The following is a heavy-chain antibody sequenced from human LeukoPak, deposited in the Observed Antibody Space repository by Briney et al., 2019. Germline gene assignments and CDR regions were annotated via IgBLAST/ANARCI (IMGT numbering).Heavy chain of an antibody. CDR3: ARRGAAAGTLDY. CDR2: ISGSGGST. Sequence: PGGSLRLSCAASGFTFSSYAMSWVRQAPGKGLEWVSAISGSGGSTYYADSVKGRFTISRDNSKNTLYLQMNSLRAEDTAVYYCARRGAAAGTLDYWGQGTLVTVSS. D-gene: IGHD6-13*01. CDR1: GFTFSSYA. J-gene: IGHJ4*02. V-gene: IGHV3-23*01.